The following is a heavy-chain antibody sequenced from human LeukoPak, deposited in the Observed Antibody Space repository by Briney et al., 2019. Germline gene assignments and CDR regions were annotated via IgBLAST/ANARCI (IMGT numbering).Heavy chain of an antibody. CDR1: GGSISSSSYY. V-gene: IGHV4-39*07. CDR2: IYYSGST. D-gene: IGHD3-3*01. J-gene: IGHJ4*02. Sequence: SETLSLTRTVSGGSISSSSYYWGWIRQPPGKGLEWIGSIYYSGSTYYNPSLKSRVTISVDTSKNQFSLKLSSVTAADTAAYYCAREGYDFWSGYENWGQGTLVTVSS. CDR3: AREGYDFWSGYEN.